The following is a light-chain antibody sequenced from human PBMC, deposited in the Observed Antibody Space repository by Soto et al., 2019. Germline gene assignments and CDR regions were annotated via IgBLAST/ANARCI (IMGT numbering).Light chain of an antibody. Sequence: QSVLTQPASVSGSPRQSITISCTGASSDVGGYTYVSWYQQHPGKAPKLIIYEVNNRPSGVSHRFSGSKSGNTASLTISGLQAEDEAGYYCSSYTSSSTLYVFGTGTKLTVL. J-gene: IGLJ1*01. CDR2: EVN. CDR1: SSDVGGYTY. CDR3: SSYTSSSTLYV. V-gene: IGLV2-14*01.